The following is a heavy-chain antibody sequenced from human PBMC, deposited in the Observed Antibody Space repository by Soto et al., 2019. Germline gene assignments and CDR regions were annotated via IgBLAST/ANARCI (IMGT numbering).Heavy chain of an antibody. CDR2: ISAYNGNT. V-gene: IGHV1-18*01. CDR3: ARDSGGQQWLVRSVYYYYGMDV. D-gene: IGHD6-19*01. CDR1: GYTFTSYG. Sequence: ASLKVSCKASGYTFTSYGISWVRQAPGQGLEWMGWISAYNGNTNYAQKLQGRVTMTTDTSTSTAYMELRSLRSDDTAVYYCARDSGGQQWLVRSVYYYYGMDVWGQGTTVTVSS. J-gene: IGHJ6*02.